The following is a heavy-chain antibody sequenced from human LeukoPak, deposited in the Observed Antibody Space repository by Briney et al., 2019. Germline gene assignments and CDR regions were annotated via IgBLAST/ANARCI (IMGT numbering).Heavy chain of an antibody. CDR3: ARVLVRAFRLVQNYGMDV. D-gene: IGHD6-19*01. CDR1: GYTFTSYG. J-gene: IGHJ6*02. CDR2: ISAYNGNT. Sequence: ASVKVSCKASGYTFTSYGISWVQQAPGQGLEWMGWISAYNGNTNYAQKLQGRVTMTTDTSTSTAYMELRSLRSDDTAVYYCARVLVRAFRLVQNYGMDVWGQGTTVTVSS. V-gene: IGHV1-18*01.